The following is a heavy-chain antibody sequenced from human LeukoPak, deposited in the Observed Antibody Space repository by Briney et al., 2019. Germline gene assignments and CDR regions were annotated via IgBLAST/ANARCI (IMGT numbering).Heavy chain of an antibody. CDR1: GYTFTNYY. V-gene: IGHV1-2*06. Sequence: ASVKVSCKASGYTFTNYYIHWVRQAPGQGLEWMGLINPNNGGTNYAQKFQGSVTMARDTSISTAYMELSGLTSDDTAIYYCAITVVENAFDIWGQGTMVIVSS. D-gene: IGHD4-23*01. CDR2: INPNNGGT. CDR3: AITVVENAFDI. J-gene: IGHJ3*02.